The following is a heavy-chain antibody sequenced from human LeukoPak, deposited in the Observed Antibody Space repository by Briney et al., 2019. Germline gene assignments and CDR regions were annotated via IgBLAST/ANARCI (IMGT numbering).Heavy chain of an antibody. V-gene: IGHV1-69*04. CDR3: ARQDCTNGVCYWGWFDP. D-gene: IGHD2-8*01. CDR1: GGTFSSYA. Sequence: SVKVSCKASGGTFSSYAINWVRQAPGQGLEWMGRIIPIFVITNYAQKFQGRVTITADKSTSTAYMELSSLRSEDTAVYYCARQDCTNGVCYWGWFDPWGQGTLVTVSS. CDR2: IIPIFVIT. J-gene: IGHJ5*02.